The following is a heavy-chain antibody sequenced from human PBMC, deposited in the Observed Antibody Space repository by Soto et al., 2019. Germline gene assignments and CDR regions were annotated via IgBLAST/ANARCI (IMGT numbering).Heavy chain of an antibody. D-gene: IGHD6-19*01. Sequence: GASVKVSCKASGYTFTSSAVQWVRQARGQRLEWIGWIVVGSGNTNYAQKFQERVTITRDMSTSTAYMELSSLRSEDTAVYYCAAGAVAGPFDYWGQGTLVTVSS. CDR3: AAGAVAGPFDY. CDR1: GYTFTSSA. V-gene: IGHV1-58*01. CDR2: IVVGSGNT. J-gene: IGHJ4*02.